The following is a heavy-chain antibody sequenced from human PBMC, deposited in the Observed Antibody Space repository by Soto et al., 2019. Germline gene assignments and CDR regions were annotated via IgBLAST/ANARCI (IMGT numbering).Heavy chain of an antibody. CDR3: ARGGGSTKVDY. D-gene: IGHD2-2*01. CDR2: TSNSGGT. J-gene: IGHJ4*02. Sequence: QVQLQESGPGLVKPSQTLSLTCTVSGGSITSSGYYWSWFRQHPGEGLEWIGFTSNSGGTSYNTSLKSRVTISVDTSSNQFSLNLKSVTAADTAVYYCARGGGSTKVDYWGQGTLVTVSP. CDR1: GGSITSSGYY. V-gene: IGHV4-31*03.